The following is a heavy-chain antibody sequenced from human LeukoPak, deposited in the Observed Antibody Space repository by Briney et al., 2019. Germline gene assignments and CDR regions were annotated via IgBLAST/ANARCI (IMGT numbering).Heavy chain of an antibody. V-gene: IGHV4-31*03. CDR2: IYYSGST. Sequence: SQTLSLTCTVSGGSISSGGYYWSWIRQHPGKGLEWIGYIYYSGSTYYNPSLKSRVTISVDTSKNQFSLKLSSVTAADTAVYYCARGNCYSSGRCRWFDPWGQGTLVTVSS. CDR3: ARGNCYSSGRCRWFDP. CDR1: GGSISSGGYY. J-gene: IGHJ5*02. D-gene: IGHD6-19*01.